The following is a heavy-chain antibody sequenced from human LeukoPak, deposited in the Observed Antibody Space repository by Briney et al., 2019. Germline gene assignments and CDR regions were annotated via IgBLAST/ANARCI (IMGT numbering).Heavy chain of an antibody. Sequence: NSSETLSLTCTVSGGSISTYYWSWIRQPPGKGLEWIGYIYYSGSTSYNPSLKSRVTISVDTSKNQFSLKLSSVTAADTAVYYCAREEALGSGSFDYWGQGTLVTVSS. V-gene: IGHV4-59*01. CDR2: IYYSGST. CDR1: GGSISTYY. CDR3: AREEALGSGSFDY. D-gene: IGHD1-26*01. J-gene: IGHJ4*02.